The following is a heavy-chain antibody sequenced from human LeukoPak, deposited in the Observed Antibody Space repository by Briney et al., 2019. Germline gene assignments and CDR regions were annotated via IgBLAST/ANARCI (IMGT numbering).Heavy chain of an antibody. CDR1: GYTFTGYY. Sequence: GASVKVSCKASGYTFTGYYMHWVRQAPGQGLEWMGWINPNSGDTNYAQKFQGRVTMTRDTSISTAYMELSRLRSDDTAVYYCATTFDYSYYFDYWGQGTLVTVPS. V-gene: IGHV1-2*02. CDR3: ATTFDYSYYFDY. D-gene: IGHD3-9*01. J-gene: IGHJ4*02. CDR2: INPNSGDT.